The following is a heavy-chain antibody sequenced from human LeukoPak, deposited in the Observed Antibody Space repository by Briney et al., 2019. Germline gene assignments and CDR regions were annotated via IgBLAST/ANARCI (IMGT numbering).Heavy chain of an antibody. CDR2: ISGGGGST. J-gene: IGHJ4*02. V-gene: IGHV3-23*01. Sequence: PGGSLRLSCAASRFTFSNYAMNWVRQAPGKGLEWVSAISGGGGSTDYADSVRGRFTISRDNSKDTLYLQMNSLRAEDTAVYYCAKNPVQLLSYGESFYFDSWGQGTLVTVSS. D-gene: IGHD3-10*01. CDR1: RFTFSNYA. CDR3: AKNPVQLLSYGESFYFDS.